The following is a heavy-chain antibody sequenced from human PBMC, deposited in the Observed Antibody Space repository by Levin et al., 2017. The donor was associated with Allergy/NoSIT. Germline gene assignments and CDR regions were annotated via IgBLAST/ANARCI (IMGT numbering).Heavy chain of an antibody. J-gene: IGHJ4*02. D-gene: IGHD5-18*01. V-gene: IGHV3-30*04. CDR2: ISYDGSNK. Sequence: GGSLRLSCAASGFTFSSYAMHWVRQAPGKGLEWVAVISYDGSNKYYADSVKGRFTISRDNSKNTLYLQMNSLRAEDTAVYYCASGPGAWAPGATAMVCYWGQGTLVTVSS. CDR3: ASGPGAWAPGATAMVCY. CDR1: GFTFSSYA.